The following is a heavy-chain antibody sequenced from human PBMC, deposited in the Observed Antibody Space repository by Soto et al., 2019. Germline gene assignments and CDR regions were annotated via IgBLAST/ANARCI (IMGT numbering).Heavy chain of an antibody. J-gene: IGHJ4*02. CDR3: AKTPGVITVITSFDH. CDR2: ISGSGAST. CDR1: GFTFNKYA. D-gene: IGHD3-16*01. Sequence: GGSLRLSDVASGFTFNKYALAWVRQAPGKGLEWVSAISGSGASTYDADSVKGRFTISRDNSNNTLYLQMNSLRAEDTAVYYCAKTPGVITVITSFDHWGQGTPVTVSS. V-gene: IGHV3-23*01.